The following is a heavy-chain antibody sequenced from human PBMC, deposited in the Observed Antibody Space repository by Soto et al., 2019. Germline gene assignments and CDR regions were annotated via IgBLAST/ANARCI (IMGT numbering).Heavy chain of an antibody. CDR2: ISYTGST. Sequence: PSEPLSLTCTVSGDSMSSDNYYWSWIRQPPGKGLEWIGYISYTGSTYYNASLKSRVAMSEDTSKNQFSLKMSSVTAADTAVYFCASSKGVVLRAFNYWGRGTLVTVSS. V-gene: IGHV4-30-4*02. D-gene: IGHD3-16*01. J-gene: IGHJ4*02. CDR1: GDSMSSDNYY. CDR3: ASSKGVVLRAFNY.